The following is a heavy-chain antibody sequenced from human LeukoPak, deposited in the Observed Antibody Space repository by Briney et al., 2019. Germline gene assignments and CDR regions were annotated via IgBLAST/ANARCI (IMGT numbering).Heavy chain of an antibody. CDR1: GYSFTTYW. V-gene: IGHV5-51*01. Sequence: GESLKISCKGSGYSFTTYWIGWVRPMPGKGLEWMGIIYPGDSDTIYSPSFQGQVTISADKSISTTYLQWSSLKASDTAMYYCARHFLPGTSEYWFDPWGQGTLVTVSS. D-gene: IGHD1-1*01. CDR2: IYPGDSDT. J-gene: IGHJ5*02. CDR3: ARHFLPGTSEYWFDP.